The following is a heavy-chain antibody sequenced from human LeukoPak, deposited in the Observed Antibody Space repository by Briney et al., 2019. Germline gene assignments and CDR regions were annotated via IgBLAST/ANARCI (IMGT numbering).Heavy chain of an antibody. D-gene: IGHD3-10*01. CDR3: VREDVQEGTNAFDI. CDR2: IYDSGST. Sequence: RSSETLSLTCTVSGGSISNYYWTWIRQSPGKGLEWIGYIYDSGSTNYNPSLKSRVTISLDTSQNHFSLKLTSVTAADTAVYYCVREDVQEGTNAFDIWGQGTMVTVSS. V-gene: IGHV4-59*01. CDR1: GGSISNYY. J-gene: IGHJ3*02.